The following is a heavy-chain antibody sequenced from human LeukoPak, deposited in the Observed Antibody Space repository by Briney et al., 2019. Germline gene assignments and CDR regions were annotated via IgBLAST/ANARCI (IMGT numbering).Heavy chain of an antibody. V-gene: IGHV3-53*01. J-gene: IGHJ4*02. CDR2: IYSGGST. CDR1: GFTVSSNY. CDR3: ARDFDYYDSSGPSWGYYFDY. D-gene: IGHD3-22*01. Sequence: GGSLRLSCAASGFTVSSNYMSWVRQAPGKGLEWVSVIYSGGSTYYADSVKGRFTISRDNAKNSLYLQMNSLRAEDTAVYYCARDFDYYDSSGPSWGYYFDYWGQGTLVTVSS.